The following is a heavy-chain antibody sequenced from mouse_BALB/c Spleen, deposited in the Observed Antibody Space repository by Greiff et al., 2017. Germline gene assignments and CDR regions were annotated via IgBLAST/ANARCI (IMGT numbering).Heavy chain of an antibody. D-gene: IGHD1-1*01. J-gene: IGHJ2*01. V-gene: IGHV5-4*02. CDR3: ARGAVVAPYFDY. CDR2: ISDGGSYT. Sequence: EVQRVESGGGLVKPGGSLKLSCAASGFTFSDYYMYWVRQTPEKRLEWVATISDGGSYTYYPDSVKGRFTISRDNAKNNLYLQMSSLKSEDTAMYYCARGAVVAPYFDYWGQGTTLTVSS. CDR1: GFTFSDYY.